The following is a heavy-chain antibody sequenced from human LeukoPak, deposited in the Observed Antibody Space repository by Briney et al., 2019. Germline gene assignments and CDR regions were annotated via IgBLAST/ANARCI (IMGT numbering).Heavy chain of an antibody. CDR2: IKQDANEK. Sequence: GGSLRLSCAASGFTFSSYWMSWVRQAPGKGLEWVANIKQDANEKYYVDSVKGRFTISRDNAKNSLYLQMNSLRAEDTAVNYCASGLIVGVHFDYWGQGTLVTVSS. V-gene: IGHV3-7*05. J-gene: IGHJ4*02. D-gene: IGHD1-26*01. CDR1: GFTFSSYW. CDR3: ASGLIVGVHFDY.